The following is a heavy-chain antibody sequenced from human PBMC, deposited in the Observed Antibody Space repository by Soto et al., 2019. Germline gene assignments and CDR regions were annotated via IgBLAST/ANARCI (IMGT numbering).Heavy chain of an antibody. D-gene: IGHD3-22*01. CDR2: ITNSNTYI. V-gene: IGHV3-21*01. CDR1: GFTFCPYT. J-gene: IGHJ4*02. Sequence: PGGSLRLSCAASGFTFCPYTLGWVRQAPGKGLESLSFITNSNTYIYYADSVKGRFTISRDDARNSLYLQMNSLRAEDTAIYYCARVDYSDRGYFDYWGQGALVT. CDR3: ARVDYSDRGYFDY.